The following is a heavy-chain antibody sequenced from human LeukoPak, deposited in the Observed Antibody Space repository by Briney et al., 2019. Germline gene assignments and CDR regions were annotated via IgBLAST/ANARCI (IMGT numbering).Heavy chain of an antibody. CDR3: ARRSGAAGTYYYYYYYMDV. CDR1: GYTFTSYD. CDR2: MNPNSGNT. V-gene: IGHV1-8*01. D-gene: IGHD6-13*01. Sequence: ASLKVSCKASGYTFTSYDINWVRQATGQGLEWMGWMNPNSGNTGYAQKFQGRVTMTRNTSISTAYMELSSLRSEDTAVYYCARRSGAAGTYYYYYYYMDVWGKGTTVTVSS. J-gene: IGHJ6*03.